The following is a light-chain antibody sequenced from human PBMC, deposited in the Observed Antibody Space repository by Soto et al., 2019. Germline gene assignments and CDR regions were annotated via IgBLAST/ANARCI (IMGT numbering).Light chain of an antibody. V-gene: IGLV1-44*01. CDR3: AAWDDTLNGRV. J-gene: IGLJ2*01. CDR1: SSNIGSST. Sequence: QSVLTQPPSASGTPGLRVTISCSGSSSNIGSSTVNWYQQLPGTAPKLLIYFNDQRPSGVPDRFSGSKSGTSASLAISGLLSEDEADYYCAAWDDTLNGRVFGGGTKLTVL. CDR2: FND.